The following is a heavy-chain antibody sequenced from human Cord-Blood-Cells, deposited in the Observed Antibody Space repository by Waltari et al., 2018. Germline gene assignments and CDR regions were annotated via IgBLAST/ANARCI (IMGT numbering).Heavy chain of an antibody. D-gene: IGHD3-16*01. J-gene: IGHJ3*02. CDR1: GYTFTGYY. Sequence: QVQLVQSGAEVKKPGASVKVSCKASGYTFTGYYMHWVRQAPGQGLEWMGCINPNSGGTNYAQKVQGWVTMTRETSISTAYMELSRLRSDDTAVYYCASGGSSSTDAFDIWGQGTMVTVSS. V-gene: IGHV1-2*04. CDR3: ASGGSSSTDAFDI. CDR2: INPNSGGT.